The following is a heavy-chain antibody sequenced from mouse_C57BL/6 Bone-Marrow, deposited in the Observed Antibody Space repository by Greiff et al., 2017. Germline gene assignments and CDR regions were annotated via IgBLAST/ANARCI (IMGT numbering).Heavy chain of an antibody. D-gene: IGHD1-1*01. CDR1: GYTFTSYW. J-gene: IGHJ1*03. Sequence: VKLQQPGAELVKPGASVKLSCKASGYTFTSYWMHWVKQRPGQGLEWIGMIHPNSGSTNYNEKFKSKATLTVDKSSSTAYRQLSSLTSEDSAVYYCARYYGSSRWYFDVWGTGTTVTVSA. V-gene: IGHV1-64*01. CDR2: IHPNSGST. CDR3: ARYYGSSRWYFDV.